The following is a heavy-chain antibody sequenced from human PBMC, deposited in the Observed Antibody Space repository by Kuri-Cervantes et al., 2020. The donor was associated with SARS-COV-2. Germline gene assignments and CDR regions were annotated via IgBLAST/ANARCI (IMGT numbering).Heavy chain of an antibody. D-gene: IGHD6-6*01. J-gene: IGHJ4*02. Sequence: ASVKVSCKASGYTFTSYGISWVRQAPGQGLEWMGWISAYNGNTNYAQKLQGRVTMTTDTSTSTAYTELRSLRSEDTAVYYCATSVAARPHFDYWGQGTLVTVSS. CDR2: ISAYNGNT. CDR3: ATSVAARPHFDY. V-gene: IGHV1-18*01. CDR1: GYTFTSYG.